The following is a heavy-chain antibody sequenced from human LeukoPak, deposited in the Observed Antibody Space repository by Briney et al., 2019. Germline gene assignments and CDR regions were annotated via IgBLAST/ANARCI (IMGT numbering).Heavy chain of an antibody. CDR1: GFTFSGDW. V-gene: IGHV3-74*01. D-gene: IGHD6-19*01. Sequence: GGSLRLSCAASGFTFSGDWMHWVRRAPGKGLVWVSRINSDGSSTTYADSVKGRFTISRDNTKNTLYLQMNSLRAEDTAVYYCGRHRIAVAGRGAFDIWGQGTTVTVSS. CDR2: INSDGSST. J-gene: IGHJ3*02. CDR3: GRHRIAVAGRGAFDI.